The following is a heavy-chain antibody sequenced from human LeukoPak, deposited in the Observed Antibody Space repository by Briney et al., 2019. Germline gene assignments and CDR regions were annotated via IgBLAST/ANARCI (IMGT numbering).Heavy chain of an antibody. CDR2: ISSSGSTI. CDR1: GFTFSNYA. CDR3: ATVAAAGIVDY. J-gene: IGHJ4*02. D-gene: IGHD6-13*01. Sequence: PGGSLRLSCAASGFTFSNYAMTWVRQAPGKGLEWVSYISSSGSTIYYADSVKGRFTISRDNAKNSLYLQMNSLRADDTAVYYCATVAAAGIVDYWGQGTLVTVSS. V-gene: IGHV3-48*03.